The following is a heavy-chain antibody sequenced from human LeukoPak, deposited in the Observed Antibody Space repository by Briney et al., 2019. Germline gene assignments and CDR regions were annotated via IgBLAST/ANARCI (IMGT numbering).Heavy chain of an antibody. CDR1: GGSISSGGYY. CDR3: ARTTVTSYYFDY. D-gene: IGHD4-17*01. CDR2: IYYSGST. Sequence: PSQTLSLTCTVSGGSISSGGYYWSWIRQHPGKGLEWIGYIYYSGSTHYNPSLKSRVTISVDTSKNQFSLKLSSVTAADTAVYYCARTTVTSYYFDYWGQGTLVTVSS. V-gene: IGHV4-31*03. J-gene: IGHJ4*02.